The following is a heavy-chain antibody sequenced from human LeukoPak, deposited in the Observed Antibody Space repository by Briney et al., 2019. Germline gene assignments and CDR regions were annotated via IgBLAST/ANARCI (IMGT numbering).Heavy chain of an antibody. CDR3: ARGPNYGDRVDYFDY. CDR1: GFIFRSHW. CDR2: IKQDGNEK. D-gene: IGHD4-17*01. J-gene: IGHJ4*02. V-gene: IGHV3-7*01. Sequence: GGPLRLSCAASGFIFRSHWMSWVRQAPGRGLEWVAHIKQDGNEKHYVDSVEGRFTLSRDDAQNSLYLQMNSLRVDDTAVYYCARGPNYGDRVDYFDYWGQGTLVTVSS.